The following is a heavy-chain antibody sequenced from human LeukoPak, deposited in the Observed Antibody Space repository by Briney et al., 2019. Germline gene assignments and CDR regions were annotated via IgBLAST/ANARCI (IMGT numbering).Heavy chain of an antibody. CDR1: GGSVTSTNW. J-gene: IGHJ4*02. V-gene: IGHV4-4*02. Sequence: PSETLPLTCGVSGGSVTSTNWWTWVRQPPGKGLEWIGEVHLDERTNYNPSLKSRLTMSVDLSENHISLKLTSVTAADTAVYYCAREGGFYRPLDYSGQGTLVTVSS. D-gene: IGHD3-3*01. CDR3: AREGGFYRPLDY. CDR2: VHLDERT.